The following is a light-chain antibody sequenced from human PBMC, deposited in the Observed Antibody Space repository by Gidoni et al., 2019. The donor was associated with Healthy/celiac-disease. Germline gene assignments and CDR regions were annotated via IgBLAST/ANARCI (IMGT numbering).Light chain of an antibody. Sequence: SSRSASVGDRVTITCRASQSISSYLNWYQQKPGKAPKLLIYAASSLQSGVPSRFSGSGSGTDFTLTISSLQPEDFATYYCQQSYSTPPVTFGQGTKVEIK. CDR3: QQSYSTPPVT. CDR2: AAS. CDR1: QSISSY. J-gene: IGKJ1*01. V-gene: IGKV1-39*01.